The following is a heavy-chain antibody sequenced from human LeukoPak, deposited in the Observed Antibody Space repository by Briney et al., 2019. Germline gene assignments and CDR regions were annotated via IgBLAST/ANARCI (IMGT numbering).Heavy chain of an antibody. CDR2: VIPIFGTA. CDR3: AIYYYDSSGYYDY. J-gene: IGHJ4*02. V-gene: IGHV1-69*13. D-gene: IGHD3-22*01. Sequence: SVKVSCKASGGTFSSYAISWVRQAPGQGLEWMGGVIPIFGTANYAQKFQGRVTITADESTSTAYMELSSLRSEDTAVYYCAIYYYDSSGYYDYWGQGTLVTVSS. CDR1: GGTFSSYA.